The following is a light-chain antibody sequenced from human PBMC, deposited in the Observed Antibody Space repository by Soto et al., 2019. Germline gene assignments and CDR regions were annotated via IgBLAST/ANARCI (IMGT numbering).Light chain of an antibody. V-gene: IGKV3-15*01. J-gene: IGKJ5*01. CDR2: DAS. CDR3: QQYIKWPIT. CDR1: QSVSNN. Sequence: EIVLTQSPGTLSLSPGERATLSCRASQSVSNNYLAWYQKKPGQAPRLLISDASTRATGIPARFSGSGSGTEFTLTVSSLQSEDFAVYYCQQYIKWPITFGQGTRLEIK.